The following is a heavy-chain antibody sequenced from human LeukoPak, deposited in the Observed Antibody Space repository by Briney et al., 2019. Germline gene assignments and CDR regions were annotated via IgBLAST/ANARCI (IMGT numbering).Heavy chain of an antibody. D-gene: IGHD3-10*01. CDR1: VYTFTGYY. Sequence: ASVKVSCKASVYTFTGYYIHWVRQAPGQGLEWMGWINPHSGGTGYAQNFQGRVTMTRDTSISTAYMDLSSLRSDDTAFYYCARDSNYYGSGSYYNSDSWGQGTLVTVSS. V-gene: IGHV1-2*02. J-gene: IGHJ4*02. CDR3: ARDSNYYGSGSYYNSDS. CDR2: INPHSGGT.